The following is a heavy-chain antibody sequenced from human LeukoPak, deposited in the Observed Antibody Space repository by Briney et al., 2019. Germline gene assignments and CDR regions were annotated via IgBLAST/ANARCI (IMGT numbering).Heavy chain of an antibody. Sequence: ASVKVSCKVSGYTLTELSMHWVRQAPGKGLEWMGGFDPEDGETIYAQKFQGRVTMTEETSTDTAYMELSSLRSEDTAVYYRATRYRSGWYYFDYWGQGTLVTVSS. J-gene: IGHJ4*02. V-gene: IGHV1-24*01. CDR3: ATRYRSGWYYFDY. CDR2: FDPEDGET. D-gene: IGHD6-19*01. CDR1: GYTLTELS.